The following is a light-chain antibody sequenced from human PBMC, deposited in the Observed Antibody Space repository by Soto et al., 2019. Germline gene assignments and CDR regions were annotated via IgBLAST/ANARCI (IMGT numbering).Light chain of an antibody. CDR3: QQYGSSPRYT. Sequence: EIVLTQSPGTLSLSPGERATLSCRASQSVSSTYLAWYQHKQGQAPRLLIYGASSRATGIPDRFSGSGSGTDFTLTISRLEPEDFAVYYCQQYGSSPRYTFGQGTKLEIK. CDR1: QSVSSTY. V-gene: IGKV3-20*01. CDR2: GAS. J-gene: IGKJ2*01.